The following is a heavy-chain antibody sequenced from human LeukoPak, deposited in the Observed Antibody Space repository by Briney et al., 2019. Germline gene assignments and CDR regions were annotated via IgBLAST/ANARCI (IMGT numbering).Heavy chain of an antibody. Sequence: PSETLSLTCTVSGYSISSGYYWGWIRQPPGKGLEWIGSIYHSGSTYYNPSLKSRVTISVDTSKNQFSLKLSSVTAADTAVYYCARDHGGFGETPEGYFDYWGQGTLVTVSS. D-gene: IGHD3-10*01. J-gene: IGHJ4*02. CDR2: IYHSGST. CDR3: ARDHGGFGETPEGYFDY. V-gene: IGHV4-38-2*02. CDR1: GYSISSGYY.